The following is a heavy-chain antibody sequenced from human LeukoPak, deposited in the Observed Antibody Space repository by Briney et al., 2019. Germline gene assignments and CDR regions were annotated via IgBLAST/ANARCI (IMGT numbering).Heavy chain of an antibody. CDR3: ARWGVGATNYFDY. Sequence: GASLQISCQGSGYSFTSYYIGWVRQLPGKGLEWMGIIYPGDSDTRYSPSFQGQVTISADKSISTAYLQWSSLKASDTAMYYCARWGVGATNYFDYWGQGTLVTVSS. D-gene: IGHD1-26*01. CDR1: GYSFTSYY. CDR2: IYPGDSDT. V-gene: IGHV5-51*01. J-gene: IGHJ4*02.